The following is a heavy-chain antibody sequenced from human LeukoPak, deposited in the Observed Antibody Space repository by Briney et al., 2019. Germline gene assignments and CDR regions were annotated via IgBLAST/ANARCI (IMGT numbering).Heavy chain of an antibody. D-gene: IGHD3-22*01. Sequence: GGSLRLSCTGSGFTFSYYWMYWVRQAPGKGLVWVSRIKGDESGTRYADSVKGRFTISRDNAKNTLYLQMNSLSAEDTAVYYCARWDFDSVNAFDVWGQGTMVTVSS. CDR1: GFTFSYYW. CDR3: ARWDFDSVNAFDV. V-gene: IGHV3-74*01. J-gene: IGHJ3*01. CDR2: IKGDESGT.